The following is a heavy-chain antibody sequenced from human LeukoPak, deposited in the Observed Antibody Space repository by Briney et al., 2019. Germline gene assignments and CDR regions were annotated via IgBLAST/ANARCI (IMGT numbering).Heavy chain of an antibody. CDR1: GFDVSKNF. CDR2: VNRDGAT. Sequence: GGSLRLSCEVSGFDVSKNFVNWVRQAPGKGLEWVSVVNRDGATFSADSVKDRFTISRDTSKNTLYLLMNSLTSEDTAVYYCARLPTSWSHVHYWGQGTLVTVSS. V-gene: IGHV3-66*02. CDR3: ARLPTSWSHVHY. J-gene: IGHJ4*02. D-gene: IGHD2-2*01.